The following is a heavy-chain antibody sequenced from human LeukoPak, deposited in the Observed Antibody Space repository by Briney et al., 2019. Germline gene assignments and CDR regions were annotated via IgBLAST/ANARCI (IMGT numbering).Heavy chain of an antibody. CDR3: ARDPGGAGVTSP. CDR2: ISTAGTTV. D-gene: IGHD3-10*01. J-gene: IGHJ4*02. CDR1: GFTFSGYS. V-gene: IGHV3-48*04. Sequence: GGSLRLSCAASGFTFSGYSLNWVRQAPGKGLEWISYISTAGTTVYYADSVKGRFAISRDNAKNSLYLQMNSLRAEDTAVYYCARDPGGAGVTSPWGQGTLVTVSS.